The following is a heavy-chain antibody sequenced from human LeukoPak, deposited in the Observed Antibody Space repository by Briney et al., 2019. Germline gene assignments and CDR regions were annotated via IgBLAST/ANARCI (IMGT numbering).Heavy chain of an antibody. CDR2: IDPSSGNT. CDR3: ARSLINSLVDY. D-gene: IGHD3-16*01. V-gene: IGHV1-46*01. Sequence: ASVKVSCKASGYALTNYYMSWVRQAPGQGPEWMGAIDPSSGNTQFAPKFEGRVTMTRDTSTSTVYMELSSLRSEDTAVYYCARSLINSLVDYWGQGTLVTVSS. J-gene: IGHJ4*02. CDR1: GYALTNYY.